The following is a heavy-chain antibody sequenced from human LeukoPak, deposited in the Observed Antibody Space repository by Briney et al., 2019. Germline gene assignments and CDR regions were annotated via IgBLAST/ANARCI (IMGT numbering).Heavy chain of an antibody. CDR2: ISSSGTTI. V-gene: IGHV3-48*03. D-gene: IGHD6-13*01. Sequence: PGGSLRLSCAASGFTFSSYEMNWVRQAPGKGLEWASYISSSGTTIYYADSVKGRFTISRDNAKNSLYLQMNSLRAEDTAVYYCARDHSSSWYGSWLYWGQGTLVTVSS. CDR1: GFTFSSYE. J-gene: IGHJ4*02. CDR3: ARDHSSSWYGSWLY.